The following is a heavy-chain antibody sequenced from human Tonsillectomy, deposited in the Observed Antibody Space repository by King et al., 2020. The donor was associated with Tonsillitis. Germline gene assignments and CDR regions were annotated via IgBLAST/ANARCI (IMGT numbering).Heavy chain of an antibody. J-gene: IGHJ6*03. CDR3: ARGRIAARPGAYYYYMDV. CDR2: INHSGST. V-gene: IGHV4-34*01. Sequence: QVQLQQWGAGLLKPSETLSLTCAVHGGSFIGYYWTCIRQPPGKGLEWIGEINHSGSTNSNPPLNCRVAISVDTSKCQFYLKLTSVSAADTAVYYCARGRIAARPGAYYYYMDVWGKGTTVIVSS. CDR1: GGSFIGYY. D-gene: IGHD6-6*01.